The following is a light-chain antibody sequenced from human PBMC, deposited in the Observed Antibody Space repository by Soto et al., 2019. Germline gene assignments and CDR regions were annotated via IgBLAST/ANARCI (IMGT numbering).Light chain of an antibody. V-gene: IGLV2-8*01. CDR1: SSDVGGYNY. J-gene: IGLJ2*01. Sequence: QSVLTQPPSASGSPGQSVAISCSGTSSDVGGYNYVSWYQQHPGKAPKLMIYDVNKRPSGVPDRFSVSKSGNTASLTVSGLQADDEADYYCISYAGSNKPAFGGGTKLTVL. CDR2: DVN. CDR3: ISYAGSNKPA.